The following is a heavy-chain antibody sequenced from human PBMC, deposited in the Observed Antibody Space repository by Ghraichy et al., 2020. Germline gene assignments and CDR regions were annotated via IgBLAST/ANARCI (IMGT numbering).Heavy chain of an antibody. D-gene: IGHD1-14*01. Sequence: SETLSLTCTVSGGSISGYYWTWIRQPPGKGLEWIGYLYYTGSTNYNPSLKSRVTISVDTSKNQFSLKLSSVTAADTAVYYCARGSITYYYGMDVWCQGTTVTVSS. J-gene: IGHJ6*02. CDR1: GGSISGYY. CDR2: LYYTGST. V-gene: IGHV4-59*08. CDR3: ARGSITYYYGMDV.